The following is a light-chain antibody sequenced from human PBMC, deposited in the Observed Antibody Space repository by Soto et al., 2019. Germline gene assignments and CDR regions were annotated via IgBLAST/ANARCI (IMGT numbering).Light chain of an antibody. CDR1: SSNIGSNY. Sequence: QSALTQPPSASGTPGQRVTISCSGSSSNIGSNYVYWYQQLPGTAPKLLIYGNNQRPSGVPDRFPGSKSGTSASLAISGLRSEDEAEYYCAAWDASLSGYIVGTGARSPS. V-gene: IGLV1-47*02. CDR2: GNN. CDR3: AAWDASLSGYI. J-gene: IGLJ1*01.